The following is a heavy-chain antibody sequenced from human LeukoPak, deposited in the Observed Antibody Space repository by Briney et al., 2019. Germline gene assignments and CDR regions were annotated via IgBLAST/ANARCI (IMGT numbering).Heavy chain of an antibody. J-gene: IGHJ4*02. CDR2: IFYSGNT. CDR1: GVSISSYY. Sequence: SETLSLTCTVSGVSISSYYWSWIRQPPGKGLEWIGYIFYSGNTIYNPSLRSRVTISADTSKNHFSLRLRSVAAADTAVYYCAKLAAISGSDYPDDWGQGTLVTVSS. CDR3: AKLAAISGSDYPDD. V-gene: IGHV4-59*08. D-gene: IGHD1-26*01.